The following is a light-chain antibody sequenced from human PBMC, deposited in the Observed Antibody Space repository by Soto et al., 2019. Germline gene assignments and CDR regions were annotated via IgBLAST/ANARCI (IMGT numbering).Light chain of an antibody. J-gene: IGLJ2*01. CDR1: SSTIGSYT. CDR3: AAWDYSLNGPV. V-gene: IGLV1-44*01. CDR2: DNN. Sequence: QSVLTQPPSASGTPGQRVTISCSGSSSTIGSYTVNWYQQLPGTAPKLLIYDNNRRPSGVPDRFSGSKSGTSASLAISGLQSEDEADYYCAAWDYSLNGPVFGGGTKLTVL.